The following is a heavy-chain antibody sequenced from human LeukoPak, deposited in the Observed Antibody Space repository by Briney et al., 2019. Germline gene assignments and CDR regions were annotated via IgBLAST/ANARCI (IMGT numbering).Heavy chain of an antibody. Sequence: ETLSLTCTVSGGSISSYYWSWIRQPPGQGLQWIGYVYYSGRISYDPSLQSRVTISVDTSKREFSLKLSSVIAADTAVYYCARHGYDSNGLDWGQGTLGTVSS. CDR3: ARHGYDSNGLD. CDR2: VYYSGRI. D-gene: IGHD3-22*01. CDR1: GGSISSYY. V-gene: IGHV4-59*08. J-gene: IGHJ4*02.